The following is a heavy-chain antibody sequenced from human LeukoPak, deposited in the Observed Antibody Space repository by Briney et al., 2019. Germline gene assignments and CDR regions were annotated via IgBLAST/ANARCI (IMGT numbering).Heavy chain of an antibody. CDR3: APLVVVMAAPFDY. CDR1: AFTFSSYG. J-gene: IGHJ4*02. Sequence: GGSLRLACVASAFTFSSYGMHWVRQAPSKGLEWVAFIRYDGSNRYYADSVKGRFTISRDNSKNTLYLQMNSLRAEDTAVYYCAPLVVVMAAPFDYWGQGTLVTVSS. CDR2: IRYDGSNR. V-gene: IGHV3-30*02. D-gene: IGHD2-21*01.